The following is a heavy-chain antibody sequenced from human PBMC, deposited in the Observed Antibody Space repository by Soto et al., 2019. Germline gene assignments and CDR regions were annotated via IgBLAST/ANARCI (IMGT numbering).Heavy chain of an antibody. D-gene: IGHD3-22*01. Sequence: QVQLVQSGAEGKNPGSWVKVSCKVSEGTFSGYAISWVRKAPGQGLEWRGGTIPIFVKANSAQKFQGRVTITADESTSTAYMELSSLRSEDTAVYYCARGYYYDSSGPIDYWGQGTLVTVSS. CDR1: EGTFSGYA. CDR3: ARGYYYDSSGPIDY. V-gene: IGHV1-69*12. J-gene: IGHJ4*02. CDR2: TIPIFVKA.